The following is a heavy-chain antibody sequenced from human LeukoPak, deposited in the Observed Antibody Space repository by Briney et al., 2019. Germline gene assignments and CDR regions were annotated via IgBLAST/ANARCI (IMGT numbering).Heavy chain of an antibody. Sequence: PGGSLRLSCAASGFTVSSNYMSWVRQAPGEGLEWVSVIYSGGSTYYADSVKGRFTISRDTSKNTLYLQMNSLRAEDTAVYYCAREGKYSSSYYFDYWGQGTLVTVSS. CDR2: IYSGGST. J-gene: IGHJ4*02. CDR3: AREGKYSSSYYFDY. D-gene: IGHD6-6*01. V-gene: IGHV3-53*01. CDR1: GFTVSSNY.